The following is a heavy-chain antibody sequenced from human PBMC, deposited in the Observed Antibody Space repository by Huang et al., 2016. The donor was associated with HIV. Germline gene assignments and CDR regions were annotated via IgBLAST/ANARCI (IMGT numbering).Heavy chain of an antibody. CDR1: TATFNAYW. CDR3: ATKASAMDI. V-gene: IGHV3-7*01. D-gene: IGHD1-7*01. J-gene: IGHJ6*02. Sequence: LVESGGGVVQPGGSRRLSCAGSTATFNAYWMSWVHQRPGQGLEWVANIKQDGSEKYYMDSVEGRFNISRDNVKKLLFLEMNNLRVADTAVYYCATKASAMDIWGQGTTVIVSS. CDR2: IKQDGSEK.